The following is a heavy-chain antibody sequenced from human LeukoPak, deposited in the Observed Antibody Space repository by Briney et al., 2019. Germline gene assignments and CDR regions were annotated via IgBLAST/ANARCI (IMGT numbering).Heavy chain of an antibody. D-gene: IGHD3-9*01. Sequence: GGSLRLSCAASGFTFSSYAMSWVRQAPGKGLEWVSAISGSGGSTYYADSVKGRFTISRDNSKNTLYLQMNSLRAEDTVVYYCAKGGLPQKLLRYFDWSRSYYFDYWGQGTLVTASS. CDR1: GFTFSSYA. CDR3: AKGGLPQKLLRYFDWSRSYYFDY. V-gene: IGHV3-23*01. CDR2: ISGSGGST. J-gene: IGHJ4*02.